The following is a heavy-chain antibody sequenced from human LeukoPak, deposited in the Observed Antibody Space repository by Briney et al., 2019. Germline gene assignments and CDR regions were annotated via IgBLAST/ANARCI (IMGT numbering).Heavy chain of an antibody. CDR1: GFTFSTYA. V-gene: IGHV3-23*01. D-gene: IGHD4-11*01. CDR2: ISGSGGST. CDR3: AKERLTTTTFDS. Sequence: PGGSLRLSCAASGFTFSTYAMSWVRQAPGKGLEWVSLISGSGGSTYYADSVKGRFTISRDNGKNTLFLQMNSLRAEDTALYYCAKERLTTTTFDSWGRGTLVTVSS. J-gene: IGHJ4*02.